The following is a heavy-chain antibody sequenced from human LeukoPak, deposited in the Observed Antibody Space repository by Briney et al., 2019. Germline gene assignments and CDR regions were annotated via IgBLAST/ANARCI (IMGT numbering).Heavy chain of an antibody. J-gene: IGHJ4*02. CDR3: ARPPFSSSWYYFDY. CDR2: ISGSGAST. Sequence: GGSLRLSCAASGFTFSSYAMSWVRQAPGKGLQWVSAISGSGASTYYADSVKGRFTISRDNSKSTLYLQMNSLRAEDTAVYYCARPPFSSSWYYFDYWGQGTLVTVSS. CDR1: GFTFSSYA. D-gene: IGHD6-13*01. V-gene: IGHV3-23*01.